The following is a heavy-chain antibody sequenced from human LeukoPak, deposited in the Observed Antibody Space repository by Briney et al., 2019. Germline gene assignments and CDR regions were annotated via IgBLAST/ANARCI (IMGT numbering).Heavy chain of an antibody. D-gene: IGHD3-16*01. V-gene: IGHV3-48*01. J-gene: IGHJ4*02. CDR3: ARGGLSIMGY. CDR2: ISSSGSTK. Sequence: GGSLRLSCGASGITFSSYSMNWVRQAPGKGLEWVSYISSSGSTKYYADSVKGRFTISRDNARNSLYLQMNSLRAEDTAVYFCARGGLSIMGYWGQGTLVTVSS. CDR1: GITFSSYS.